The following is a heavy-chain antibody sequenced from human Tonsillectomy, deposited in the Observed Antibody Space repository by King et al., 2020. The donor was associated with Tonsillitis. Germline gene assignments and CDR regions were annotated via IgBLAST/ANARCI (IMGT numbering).Heavy chain of an antibody. Sequence: VQLVESGGGLVQPGGSLRLSCAASGFSFSSFAMNWVRQAPGRGLEWVSGIGSSGTTYYAESVKGRFTISRDIAKLTVFLQMSSLRAEDTAVYYCAKGFPATIATAPNWGQGTLVTVSS. CDR2: IGSSGTT. V-gene: IGHV3-23*04. J-gene: IGHJ4*02. CDR1: GFSFSSFA. D-gene: IGHD4-17*01. CDR3: AKGFPATIATAPN.